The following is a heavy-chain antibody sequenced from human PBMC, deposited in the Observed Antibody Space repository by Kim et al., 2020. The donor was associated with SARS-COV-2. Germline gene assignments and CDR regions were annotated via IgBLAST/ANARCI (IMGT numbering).Heavy chain of an antibody. CDR1: GFTFSSYG. CDR2: ISYDGSNK. D-gene: IGHD1-1*01. V-gene: IGHV3-30*03. CDR3: AAGTGFDY. Sequence: GGSLRLSCAASGFTFSSYGMHWVRQAPGKGLEWVAVISYDGSNKYYADSVKGRFTISRDNSKNTLYLQMNSLRAEDTAVYYCAAGTGFDYWGQGTLVTVSS. J-gene: IGHJ4*02.